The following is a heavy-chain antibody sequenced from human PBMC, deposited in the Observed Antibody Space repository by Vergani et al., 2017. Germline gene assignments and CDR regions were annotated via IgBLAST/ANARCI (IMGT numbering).Heavy chain of an antibody. CDR3: VRGYCSSTSCYFSWFDP. D-gene: IGHD2-2*01. CDR2: MNPNSGNT. Sequence: QVQLVQSGAEVKKPGASVKVSCKASGYTFTSYDINWVRQATGQGLEWMGWMNPNSGNTGYAQKFQGRVTMTRNTSISTAYMELSSLRSEDTAVYYCVRGYCSSTSCYFSWFDPWGQGTLVTVSS. J-gene: IGHJ5*02. V-gene: IGHV1-8*01. CDR1: GYTFTSYD.